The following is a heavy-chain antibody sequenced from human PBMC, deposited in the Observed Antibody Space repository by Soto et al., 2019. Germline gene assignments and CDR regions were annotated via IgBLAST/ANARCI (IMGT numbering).Heavy chain of an antibody. CDR2: IYHTGNT. Sequence: QVQLQESGPGLVKPSGTLSLTCAVSGDSISSRNWWSWVRQPPGKGLEWVGEIYHTGNTNYNPSLKSRVTMSVDKSKNQFSLKLSSVTAADTAVYYCARAGRGYCSGISGDSGLYGMDVWGQGTTVTVSS. CDR1: GDSISSRNW. J-gene: IGHJ6*02. V-gene: IGHV4-4*02. D-gene: IGHD2-15*01. CDR3: ARAGRGYCSGISGDSGLYGMDV.